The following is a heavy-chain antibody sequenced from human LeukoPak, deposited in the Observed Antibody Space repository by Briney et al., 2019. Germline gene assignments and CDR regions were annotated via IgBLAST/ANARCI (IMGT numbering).Heavy chain of an antibody. J-gene: IGHJ4*02. CDR3: ASTLTSGSYSFDY. D-gene: IGHD1-26*01. V-gene: IGHV1-2*02. Sequence: ASVKVSCKASGYTFTGYYMHWVRQAPGQGLEWMGRINPNSGGTNYAQKFQGRVTMTRDTSISTAYMELSRLRSDDTAVYYCASTLTSGSYSFDYWSQGTLVTVSS. CDR1: GYTFTGYY. CDR2: INPNSGGT.